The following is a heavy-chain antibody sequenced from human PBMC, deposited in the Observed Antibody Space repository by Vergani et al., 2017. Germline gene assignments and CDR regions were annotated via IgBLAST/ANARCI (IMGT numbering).Heavy chain of an antibody. CDR2: IIPIFGTT. CDR3: ARSSGYYSYYFDF. J-gene: IGHJ4*02. V-gene: IGHV1-69*18. D-gene: IGHD3-22*01. CDR1: GGTFSSNS. Sequence: VMLVQSGAEVKKPGSSVKVSCKASGGTFSSNSISWVRQAPGQGLEWMGRIIPIFGTTSYAQKFQGRVTILADESTSTAYMELSSLRSEDTAVYYCARSSGYYSYYFDFWGQGTLVTVSS.